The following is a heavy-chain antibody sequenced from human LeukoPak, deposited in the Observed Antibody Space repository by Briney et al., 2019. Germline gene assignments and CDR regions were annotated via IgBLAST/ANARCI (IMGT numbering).Heavy chain of an antibody. CDR1: GGSISSYY. D-gene: IGHD6-13*01. CDR3: ARGDSSSWYGNY. Sequence: SETLSPTCTVSGGSISSYYWSWIRQPPGKGLECIGYIYYSGSTNYNPSLKSRVTISVDTSKNQFSLKLSSVTAADTAVYYCARGDSSSWYGNYWGQGTLVTVSS. J-gene: IGHJ4*02. V-gene: IGHV4-59*01. CDR2: IYYSGST.